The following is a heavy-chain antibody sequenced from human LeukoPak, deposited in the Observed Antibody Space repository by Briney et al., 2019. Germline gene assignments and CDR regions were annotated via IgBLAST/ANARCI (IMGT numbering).Heavy chain of an antibody. D-gene: IGHD6-13*01. CDR3: AKALAAAGTGNYFDY. Sequence: GGSPRLSCAASGFTFSTYAMTWVRQAPGKGLEWVSAISGKGGSTYYADSVKGRLTISRDNSKNTLFLQMNSLRAEDTAVYYCAKALAAAGTGNYFDYWGQGTLVSVSS. CDR1: GFTFSTYA. J-gene: IGHJ4*02. V-gene: IGHV3-23*01. CDR2: ISGKGGST.